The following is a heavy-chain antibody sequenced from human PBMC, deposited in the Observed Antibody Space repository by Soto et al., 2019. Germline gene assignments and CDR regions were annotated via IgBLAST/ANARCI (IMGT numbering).Heavy chain of an antibody. D-gene: IGHD5-12*01. V-gene: IGHV1-69*04. Sequence: ASVKVSCKASGGTFSSYTISWVRQAPGQGLEWMGRIIPILGIANYAQKFQGRVTITADKSTSTAYMELSSLRSEDTAVYYCAREPNSGYHGYWGQGTLVTLSS. CDR2: IIPILGIA. CDR3: AREPNSGYHGY. CDR1: GGTFSSYT. J-gene: IGHJ4*02.